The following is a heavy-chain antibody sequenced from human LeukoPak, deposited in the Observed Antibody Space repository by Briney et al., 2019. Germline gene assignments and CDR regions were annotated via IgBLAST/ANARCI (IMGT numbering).Heavy chain of an antibody. CDR2: ISAGNRAI. CDR3: AREGHTSGYCGSFDN. D-gene: IGHD3-22*01. Sequence: GGSLRLSCAASGFTLSNHHMNWVRQAPGKGLEWVSYISAGNRAIYYADSVKGRFTISRDDAKNSLYLQMSSLRAEDTAVYYCAREGHTSGYCGSFDNWGQGTAVAVSS. J-gene: IGHJ4*03. CDR1: GFTLSNHH. V-gene: IGHV3-48*01.